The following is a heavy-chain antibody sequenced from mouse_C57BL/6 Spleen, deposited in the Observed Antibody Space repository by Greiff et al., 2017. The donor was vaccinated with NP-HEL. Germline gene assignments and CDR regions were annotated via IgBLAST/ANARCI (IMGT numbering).Heavy chain of an antibody. D-gene: IGHD1-1*01. J-gene: IGHJ4*01. CDR1: GYTFTSYT. CDR2: INPSSGYT. CDR3: ARSDYGSSFAMDY. Sequence: QVQLQQSGAELARPGASVKMSCKASGYTFTSYTMHWVKQRPGQGLEWIGYINPSSGYTKYNQKFKDKATLTADKSSSTAYMQLSSLTSEDSAVYYCARSDYGSSFAMDYCGQGTSVTVSS. V-gene: IGHV1-4*01.